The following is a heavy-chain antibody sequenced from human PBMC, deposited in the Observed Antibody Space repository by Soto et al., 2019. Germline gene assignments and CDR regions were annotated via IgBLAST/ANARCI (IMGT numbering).Heavy chain of an antibody. CDR1: GFIFSNYG. CDR3: AKDRFKSSSDYMEV. CDR2: VSHDEDTK. J-gene: IGHJ6*03. Sequence: GGSLRLSCAASGFIFSNYGMHWVRQAPGKGLEWVAAVSHDEDTKYYADTVKGRFTISRDNSKNTLYLQMSSLRGEDTVVYYCAKDRFKSSSDYMEVGGRGTTVTVSS. V-gene: IGHV3-30*18. D-gene: IGHD6-6*01.